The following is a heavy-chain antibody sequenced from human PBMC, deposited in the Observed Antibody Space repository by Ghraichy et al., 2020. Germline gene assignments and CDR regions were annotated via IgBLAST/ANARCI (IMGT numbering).Heavy chain of an antibody. D-gene: IGHD4-23*01. CDR2: ISSSSSTI. Sequence: GGSLRLSCAASGFTFSSYSMNWVRQAPGKGLEWVSYISSSSSTIYYADSVKGRFTISRDNAKNSLYLQMNSLRAEDTAVYYCLYGGNSGYFDYWGQGTLVTVSS. J-gene: IGHJ4*02. CDR1: GFTFSSYS. CDR3: LYGGNSGYFDY. V-gene: IGHV3-48*01.